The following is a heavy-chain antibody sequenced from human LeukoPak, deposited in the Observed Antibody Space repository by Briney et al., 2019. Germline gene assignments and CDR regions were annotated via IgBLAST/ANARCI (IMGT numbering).Heavy chain of an antibody. CDR1: GFTFSTYA. CDR3: AKGDTS. Sequence: PGGSLRLSCAASGFTFSTYAMHWVRQAPGKGLEWVAFIQFDGSSKYYADSVKGRFTISRDNSKNTLYLQMNSLRDEDTAVYYCAKGDTSWGQGTLVTVSS. D-gene: IGHD2/OR15-2a*01. V-gene: IGHV3-30*02. J-gene: IGHJ4*02. CDR2: IQFDGSSK.